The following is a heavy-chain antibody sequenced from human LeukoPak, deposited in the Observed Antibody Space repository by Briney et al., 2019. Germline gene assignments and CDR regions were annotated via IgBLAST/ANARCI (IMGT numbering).Heavy chain of an antibody. CDR2: IYTSGST. D-gene: IGHD3-3*01. J-gene: IGHJ6*03. V-gene: IGHV4-4*09. Sequence: SETLSLTCTVSGGSISSYYWSWIRQPPGKGLEWIGYIYTSGSTNYNPSLKSRVTISVDTSKNQFSLKLSSVTAADTAVYYCARNISPNYDFWSGTGNGDYYMDVWGKGTTVTVSS. CDR1: GGSISSYY. CDR3: ARNISPNYDFWSGTGNGDYYMDV.